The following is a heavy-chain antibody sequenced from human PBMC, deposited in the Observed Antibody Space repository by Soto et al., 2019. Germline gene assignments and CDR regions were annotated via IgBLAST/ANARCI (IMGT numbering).Heavy chain of an antibody. CDR3: ARHVGSYWYFDL. CDR2: IYSGRDT. D-gene: IGHD1-26*01. Sequence: EVQLVESGGGLVQPGRSLRLSCTASGFAVTSSYMGWVRRAPGKGLEWVSSIYSGRDTYYADSVRGRFTSTTDNSMDTLYLQMNSLRVDDTAMYYCARHVGSYWYFDLWGRGTLVTVSS. CDR1: GFAVTSSY. J-gene: IGHJ2*01. V-gene: IGHV3-66*04.